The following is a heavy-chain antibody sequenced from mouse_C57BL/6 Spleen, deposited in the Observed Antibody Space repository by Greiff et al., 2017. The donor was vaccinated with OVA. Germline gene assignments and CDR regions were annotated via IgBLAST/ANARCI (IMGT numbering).Heavy chain of an antibody. J-gene: IGHJ3*01. D-gene: IGHD2-1*01. CDR2: INPNNGGT. V-gene: IGHV1-18*01. Sequence: EVQLQQSGPELVKPGASVKIPCKASGYTFTDYNMDWVKQSHGKSLEWIGDINPNNGGTIYNQKFKGKATLTVDKSSSTAYMELRSLTSEDTAVYYCARSGVWDYGVTFFAYWGQGTLVTVSA. CDR3: ARSGVWDYGVTFFAY. CDR1: GYTFTDYN.